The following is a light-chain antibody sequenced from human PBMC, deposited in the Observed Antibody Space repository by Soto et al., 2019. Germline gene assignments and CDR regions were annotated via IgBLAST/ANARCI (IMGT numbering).Light chain of an antibody. CDR1: QSVSSY. J-gene: IGKJ1*01. Sequence: EIVLTRSAATLSLSPGERATLSCRASQSVSSYLAWYQQKPGQAPRLLIYDASNRATGIPARFSGSGSGTDFTLTISSLDPEDFAVYYCQHYNSWPRTWTFGQGTKVDIK. CDR3: QHYNSWPRTWT. CDR2: DAS. V-gene: IGKV3-11*01.